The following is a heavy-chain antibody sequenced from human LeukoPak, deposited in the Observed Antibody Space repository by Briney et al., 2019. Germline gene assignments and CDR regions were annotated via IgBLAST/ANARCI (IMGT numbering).Heavy chain of an antibody. D-gene: IGHD3-16*01. CDR1: GGSISSYY. J-gene: IGHJ5*02. V-gene: IGHV4-59*12. Sequence: SETLSLTCTVSGGSISSYYWSWIRQPPGKGREWIGYIYDSGSTNYNPSLTSRVTISVVSSKNQFSLGLISVTAADTAVYYCARGDYYAGGGRNWFDPWGHGTLVTVSS. CDR2: IYDSGST. CDR3: ARGDYYAGGGRNWFDP.